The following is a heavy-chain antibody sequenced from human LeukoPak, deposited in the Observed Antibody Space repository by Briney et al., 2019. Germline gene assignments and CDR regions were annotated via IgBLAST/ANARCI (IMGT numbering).Heavy chain of an antibody. CDR2: ISSSGNTI. J-gene: IGHJ5*02. V-gene: IGHV3-11*01. D-gene: IGHD2-15*01. CDR3: ARDTSLQTSPAGAFCSGGSCPPNWFDP. Sequence: GGSLRLSCAASGFTFSDYYMSWLRKAPGKGLEWVSYISSSGNTIYYADSVKGRFTISRDNAKNSLYLQMNSLRAEDTAVYYCARDTSLQTSPAGAFCSGGSCPPNWFDPWGQGTLVTVSS. CDR1: GFTFSDYY.